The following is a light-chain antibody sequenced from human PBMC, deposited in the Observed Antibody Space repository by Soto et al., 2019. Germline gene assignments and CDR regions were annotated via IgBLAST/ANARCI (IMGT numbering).Light chain of an antibody. J-gene: IGKJ2*01. CDR3: QQYNAHPYT. CDR2: RAS. Sequence: DFQMTQSPSTLSASVGDRATITCRASQSIHSWLAWYQQKPGTTPKLLIYRASTCQSGIPSRFAGSGSGTEFTLTISKLQTHDYASYYCQQYNAHPYTFGQGTKLEIK. CDR1: QSIHSW. V-gene: IGKV1-5*03.